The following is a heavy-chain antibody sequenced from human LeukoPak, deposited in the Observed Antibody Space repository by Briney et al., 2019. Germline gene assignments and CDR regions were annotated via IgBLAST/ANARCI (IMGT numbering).Heavy chain of an antibody. Sequence: SETLSLTCIVCGDSISLFYWSCLRQPPGKGLEWIGSIYYTGSTYYNPSLKSRVTISVDTSKNQFSLKLSSVTAADTAVYYCATSFVVTLGFDYWGQGTLVTVSP. J-gene: IGHJ4*02. CDR1: GDSISLFY. CDR3: ATSFVVTLGFDY. V-gene: IGHV4-59*05. CDR2: IYYTGST. D-gene: IGHD4-23*01.